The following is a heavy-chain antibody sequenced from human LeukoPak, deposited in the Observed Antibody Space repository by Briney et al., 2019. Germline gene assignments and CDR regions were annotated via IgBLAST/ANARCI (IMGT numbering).Heavy chain of an antibody. V-gene: IGHV4-31*03. CDR3: ARDSEGGYEPNWFDP. J-gene: IGHJ5*02. CDR2: IYYSGST. Sequence: ASQTLSLTCTVSGGSISSGGYYWSWIRQHPGKGLEWIGYIYYSGSTYYNPSLKSRVTISVDTSKNQFSLKLSSVTAADTAVYYCARDSEGGYEPNWFDPWGQGTLVTVSS. CDR1: GGSISSGGYY. D-gene: IGHD5-12*01.